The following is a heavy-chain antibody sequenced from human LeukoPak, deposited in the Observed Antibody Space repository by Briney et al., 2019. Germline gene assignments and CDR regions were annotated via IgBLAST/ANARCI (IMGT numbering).Heavy chain of an antibody. CDR3: ASIAAADADSDY. CDR1: GFTFSSYA. J-gene: IGHJ4*02. D-gene: IGHD6-13*01. Sequence: GGSLRLSCAASGFTFSSYAMHWVRQAPGKGLEWVAVISYDGSNKYYADSVKGRFTISRDNSKNTLYLQMNSLRAEDTAVYYCASIAAADADSDYWGQGTLVTVSS. CDR2: ISYDGSNK. V-gene: IGHV3-30*04.